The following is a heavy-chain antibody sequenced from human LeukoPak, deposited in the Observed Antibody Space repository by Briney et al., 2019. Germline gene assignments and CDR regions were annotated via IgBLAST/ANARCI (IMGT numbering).Heavy chain of an antibody. V-gene: IGHV1-18*01. D-gene: IGHD1-26*01. CDR1: GYTLTIYG. CDR2: ISAYNGNT. Sequence: GASVKVSCKASGYTLTIYGFTWVRQAPGQGLEWMGWISAYNGNTNYAQKLQGRVSMTTDTSTSTAYMELRSLRSDDTAVYYCARDRDLTGSRGAFDIWGQGTMVTVSS. J-gene: IGHJ3*02. CDR3: ARDRDLTGSRGAFDI.